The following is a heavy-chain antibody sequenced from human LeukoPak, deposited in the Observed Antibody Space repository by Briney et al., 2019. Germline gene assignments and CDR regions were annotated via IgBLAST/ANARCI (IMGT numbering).Heavy chain of an antibody. J-gene: IGHJ5*02. CDR1: GFTFSDYY. V-gene: IGHV3-11*01. D-gene: IGHD3-10*01. CDR3: ARDLGGSGRYNWFDP. CDR2: ISSSGSTI. Sequence: PGGSLRLSCAASGFTFSDYYMSWIRQAPGRGLEGVSYISSSGSTIYYADSVKGRFTISRDNAKNSLYLQMNSLRAEDTAVYYCARDLGGSGRYNWFDPWGQGTLVTVSS.